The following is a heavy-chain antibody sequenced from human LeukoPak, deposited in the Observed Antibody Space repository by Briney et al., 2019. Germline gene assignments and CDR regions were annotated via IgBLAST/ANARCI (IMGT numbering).Heavy chain of an antibody. CDR3: ARGGYLVSYYDSSGYYYLGY. CDR1: GGSFSGYY. V-gene: IGHV4-34*01. Sequence: SETLSLTCAVYGGSFSGYYWSWIRQPPGKGLEWIGEINHSGSTNYNPSLKSRVTISVDTSKNQFSLKLSSVTAADTAVYYCARGGYLVSYYDSSGYYYLGYWGQGTLVTVSS. D-gene: IGHD3-22*01. CDR2: INHSGST. J-gene: IGHJ4*02.